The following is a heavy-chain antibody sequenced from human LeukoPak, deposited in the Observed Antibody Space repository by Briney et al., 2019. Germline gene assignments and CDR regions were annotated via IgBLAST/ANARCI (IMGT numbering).Heavy chain of an antibody. CDR3: AGGKDY. CDR2: IYGSGNT. Sequence: GGSLGLSCAASKFTVSTNYMTWVRQAPGKGLEWVSVIYGSGNTYYADSVKGRFTISRDNSKNTLYLQMNSLRAEDTAVYYCAGGKDYWGQGTLVTVSS. CDR1: KFTVSTNY. D-gene: IGHD4-23*01. J-gene: IGHJ4*02. V-gene: IGHV3-66*01.